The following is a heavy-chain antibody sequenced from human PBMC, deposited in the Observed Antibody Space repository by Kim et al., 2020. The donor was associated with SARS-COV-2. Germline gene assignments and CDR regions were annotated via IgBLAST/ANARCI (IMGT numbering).Heavy chain of an antibody. J-gene: IGHJ4*02. D-gene: IGHD3-10*01. Sequence: SETLSLTCTVSGGSISSSSYYWGWIRQPPGKGLEWIGSIYYSGSTYYNPSLKSRVTISVDTSKNQFSLKLSSVTAADTAVYYCARHWNPVYGSGVIPKPFDYWGQGTLVTVSS. V-gene: IGHV4-39*01. CDR2: IYYSGST. CDR3: ARHWNPVYGSGVIPKPFDY. CDR1: GGSISSSSYY.